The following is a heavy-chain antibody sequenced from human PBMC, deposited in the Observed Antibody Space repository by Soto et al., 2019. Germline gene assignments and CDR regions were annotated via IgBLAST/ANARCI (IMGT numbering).Heavy chain of an antibody. Sequence: PSETLSLTCTVSGGSINSFYWAWIRQPPGKGLEYIGYIYYSGSTTYNPSLKSRLTISVDTSKNQFSLKLSSVTAADTAVYYCARSRNFDFAFYWGQGTLVTVS. D-gene: IGHD3-9*01. J-gene: IGHJ4*02. CDR2: IYYSGST. CDR1: GGSINSFY. V-gene: IGHV4-59*01. CDR3: ARSRNFDFAFY.